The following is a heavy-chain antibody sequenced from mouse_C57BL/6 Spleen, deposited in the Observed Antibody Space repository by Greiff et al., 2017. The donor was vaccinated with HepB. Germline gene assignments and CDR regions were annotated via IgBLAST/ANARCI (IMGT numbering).Heavy chain of an antibody. J-gene: IGHJ1*03. CDR2: IDPSDSYT. D-gene: IGHD1-1*01. Sequence: QVQLQQPGAELVMPGASVKLSCKASGYTFTSYWMHWVKQRPGQGLEWIGEIDPSDSYTNYNQKFKGKSTLTVDKSSSTAYMQLSSLTSEDSAVYYCASNYYGSSYSYFDVWGTGTTVTVSS. CDR3: ASNYYGSSYSYFDV. V-gene: IGHV1-69*01. CDR1: GYTFTSYW.